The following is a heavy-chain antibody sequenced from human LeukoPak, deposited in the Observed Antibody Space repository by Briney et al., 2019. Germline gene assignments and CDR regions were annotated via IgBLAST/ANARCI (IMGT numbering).Heavy chain of an antibody. V-gene: IGHV1-2*02. Sequence: ASVKVSCKASGYTFTGYYMHWVRQAPGQGLEWMGWINPNSGGTNYAQKFQGRVTMTRDTSISTAYMELSRLRSDDTAVYYCAIDDYVWGSYRSHFDYWGQGTLVTASS. D-gene: IGHD3-16*02. J-gene: IGHJ4*02. CDR2: INPNSGGT. CDR1: GYTFTGYY. CDR3: AIDDYVWGSYRSHFDY.